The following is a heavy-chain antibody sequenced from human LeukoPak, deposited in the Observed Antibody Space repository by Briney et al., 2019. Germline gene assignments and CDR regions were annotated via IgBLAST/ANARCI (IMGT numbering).Heavy chain of an antibody. Sequence: RSETLSLTLTVSGGSISSTIHYWGWIRQPPGKGLEWIGSIYYSGSTYYNPSLKSRVTISVDTSKNQFSLKLSSVTDADTAVYYCARHRYYYGSAHLYYLDFWGQGTLVTVSS. J-gene: IGHJ4*02. CDR3: ARHRYYYGSAHLYYLDF. CDR2: IYYSGST. V-gene: IGHV4-39*01. CDR1: GGSISSTIHY. D-gene: IGHD3-10*01.